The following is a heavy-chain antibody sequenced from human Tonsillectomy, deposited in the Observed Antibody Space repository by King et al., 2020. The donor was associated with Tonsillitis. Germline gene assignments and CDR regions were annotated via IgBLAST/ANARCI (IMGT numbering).Heavy chain of an antibody. CDR2: IRGNGGES. CDR1: GFSFSGYW. CDR3: ARGWLEGGTTECALEM. D-gene: IGHD1-1*01. Sequence: VQLVESGGGLVQPGGSLRLSCAASGFSFSGYWMHWVRQAPGVGLVWVSRIRGNGGESQYGVSLKGRFTISRDNAKNTLYLQMNSLRVEDTGVYYCARGWLEGGTTECALEMWGQGTVVIVSS. J-gene: IGHJ3*02. V-gene: IGHV3-74*03.